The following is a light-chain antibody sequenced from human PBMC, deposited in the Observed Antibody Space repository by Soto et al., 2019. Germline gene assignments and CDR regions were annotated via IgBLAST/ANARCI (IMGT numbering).Light chain of an antibody. CDR3: QQLNSFHMP. V-gene: IGKV1-9*01. J-gene: IGKJ3*01. CDR1: QGIANF. CDR2: AAS. Sequence: IQLTQSPSSLSASVGDRVTISCRASQGIANFLAWYQQKPGKAPKLLIYAASPLQSGEPSRYSGSGSGTDFTLTISSLQPEYFATYYCQQLNSFHMPFGPGTKVDIK.